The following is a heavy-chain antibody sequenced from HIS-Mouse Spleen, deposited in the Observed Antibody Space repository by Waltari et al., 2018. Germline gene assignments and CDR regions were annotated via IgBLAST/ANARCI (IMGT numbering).Heavy chain of an antibody. CDR3: AREIPYSSSWYDWYFDL. CDR2: IYYSGST. V-gene: IGHV4-39*07. CDR1: GGSITSSSSY. Sequence: QLQLQASGPGLVKPSETLSLTCTVSGGSITSSSSYRGWIRQPPGKGLEWIGSIYYSGSTYYNPSLKSRVTISVDTSKNQFSLKLSSVTAADTAVYYCAREIPYSSSWYDWYFDLWGRGTLVTVSS. D-gene: IGHD6-13*01. J-gene: IGHJ2*01.